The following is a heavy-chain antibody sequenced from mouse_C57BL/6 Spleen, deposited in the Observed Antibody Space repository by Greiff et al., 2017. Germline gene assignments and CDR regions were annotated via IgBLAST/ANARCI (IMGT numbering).Heavy chain of an antibody. CDR1: GYTFTSYD. V-gene: IGHV1-85*01. Sequence: VKLVESGPELVKPGASVKLSCKASGYTFTSYDINWVKQRPGQGLEWIGWIYPRDGSTKYNEKFKGKATLTVDTSSSTAYMELHSLTSEDSAVYFCARSTGMVYFDYWGQGTTLTVSS. CDR3: ARSTGMVYFDY. CDR2: IYPRDGST. J-gene: IGHJ2*01. D-gene: IGHD4-1*02.